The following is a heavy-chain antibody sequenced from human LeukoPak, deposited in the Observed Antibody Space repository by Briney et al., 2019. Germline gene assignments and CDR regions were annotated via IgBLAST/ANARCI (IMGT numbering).Heavy chain of an antibody. CDR2: INHSGST. V-gene: IGHV4-34*01. D-gene: IGHD4-17*01. CDR1: GGSFSGYY. Sequence: SETLSLTCAVYGGSFSGYYWSWIRQPPGKGLEWIGEINHSGSTNYNPSLKSRVTISVDTSKNQFSLKLSSVTAADTAVYYCATTVTTGVDYWGQGTLVSVSS. CDR3: ATTVTTGVDY. J-gene: IGHJ4*02.